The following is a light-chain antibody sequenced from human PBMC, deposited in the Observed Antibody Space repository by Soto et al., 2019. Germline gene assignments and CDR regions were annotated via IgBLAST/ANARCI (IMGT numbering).Light chain of an antibody. CDR1: SSDVGSYNL. V-gene: IGLV2-23*01. CDR2: EGS. CDR3: CSYAGSSTWV. Sequence: QSVLTQPASVSGSPGQSITISCTGTSSDVGSYNLGSWYQQHPGKAPKLMFYEGSKRPSGVSNRFSGSKSGNTASLTISGLQAEDEADYYCCSYAGSSTWVFGGGTKLTVL. J-gene: IGLJ3*02.